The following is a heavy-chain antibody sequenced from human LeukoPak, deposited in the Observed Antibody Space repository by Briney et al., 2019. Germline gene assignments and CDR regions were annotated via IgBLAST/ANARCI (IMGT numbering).Heavy chain of an antibody. D-gene: IGHD3-16*01. CDR3: ARNLGPFDV. CDR2: IADAGT. CDR1: GFTFSRHA. V-gene: IGHV3-23*01. J-gene: IGHJ3*01. Sequence: GGSLRLSCTASGFTFSRHAMSWVRQAPGKGLEWVSTIADAGTYYADSVKGRFIISRDNSKNMLYLQLNSLRADDTAMYYCARNLGPFDVRGHGTMVTVSS.